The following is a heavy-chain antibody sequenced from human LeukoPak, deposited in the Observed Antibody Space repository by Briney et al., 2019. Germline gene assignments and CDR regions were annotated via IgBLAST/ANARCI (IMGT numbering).Heavy chain of an antibody. CDR1: GFTFSGST. CDR2: IRSKLNSYAT. J-gene: IGHJ4*02. V-gene: IGHV3-73*01. Sequence: PGGSLRLSCAASGFTFSGSTIHWVRQATGKGLEWVGRIRSKLNSYATAYTASVQGRCAISRDDSKNTADLRINSLKTEDAAVYYCTRQGLNWGQGTLVTVSS. CDR3: TRQGLN.